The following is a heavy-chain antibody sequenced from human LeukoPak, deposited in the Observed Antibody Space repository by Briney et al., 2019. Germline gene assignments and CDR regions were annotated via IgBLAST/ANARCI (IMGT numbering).Heavy chain of an antibody. J-gene: IGHJ4*02. Sequence: SETLSLTCTVSSGSISSSNYYWGWIRQPPGRGLEWIGSINYSGNTYYNPSLKSRVTISVDTSKNQFSLKLSSVTAADTAVYYCASDYGSGSYPVDYWGQGTLVTVSS. V-gene: IGHV4-39*07. CDR3: ASDYGSGSYPVDY. CDR2: INYSGNT. CDR1: SGSISSSNYY. D-gene: IGHD3-10*01.